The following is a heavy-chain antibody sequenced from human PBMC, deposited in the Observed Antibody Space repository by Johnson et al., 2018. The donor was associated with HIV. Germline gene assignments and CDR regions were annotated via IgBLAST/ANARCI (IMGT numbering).Heavy chain of an antibody. CDR2: ISYDGSNK. D-gene: IGHD3-22*01. J-gene: IGHJ3*02. Sequence: QVQLVESGGGVVRPGGSLRLSCAASGFTFSSYAMHWVRQAPGTGLAWVAVISYDGSNKYYADSVKGRFTSSRDNSKNTLSLQMNSLRAEDTAVYYCARADITYNYYDRSGYYYHDAFDMWGQGTEVTVSS. V-gene: IGHV3-30*04. CDR3: ARADITYNYYDRSGYYYHDAFDM. CDR1: GFTFSSYA.